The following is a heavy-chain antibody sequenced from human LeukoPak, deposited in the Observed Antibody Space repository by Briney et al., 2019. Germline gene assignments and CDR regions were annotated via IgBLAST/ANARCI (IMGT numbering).Heavy chain of an antibody. CDR2: IIPIFGTA. J-gene: IGHJ4*02. Sequence: ASVKVSCKASGGTFSSYAISWVRQAPGQGLEWMGRIIPIFGTANYAQKFQGRVTITTDESTSTAYMELSSLRSEDTAVYYCARGEYYYDSSGHGDWGQRTLVTVSS. D-gene: IGHD3-22*01. CDR1: GGTFSSYA. CDR3: ARGEYYYDSSGHGD. V-gene: IGHV1-69*05.